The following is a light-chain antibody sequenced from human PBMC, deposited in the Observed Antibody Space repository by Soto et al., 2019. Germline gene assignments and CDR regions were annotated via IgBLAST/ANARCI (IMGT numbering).Light chain of an antibody. V-gene: IGKV1-39*01. CDR2: AAS. CDR1: QRIGRN. Sequence: DIQMTQSPSSLSASVRDRVTITCRSSQRIGRNLNWYLQKPGKAPKLLVYAASHLQSGVPSRFSGGVSGTAFTLIISSLQPEESATYYGQQSYKTPWTGGQGTKVDIK. J-gene: IGKJ1*01. CDR3: QQSYKTPWT.